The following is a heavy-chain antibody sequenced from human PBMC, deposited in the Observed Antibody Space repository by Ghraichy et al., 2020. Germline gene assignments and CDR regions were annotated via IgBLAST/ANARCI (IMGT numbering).Heavy chain of an antibody. CDR2: IKQDGSEK. Sequence: GSLRLSCAASGFTFSSYWMSWVRQAPGKGLEWVANIKQDGSEKYYVDSVKGRFTISRDNAKNSLYLQMNSLRAEDTAVYYCAREPIDFWSGYYLDYWGQGTLVTVSS. CDR1: GFTFSSYW. D-gene: IGHD3-3*01. CDR3: AREPIDFWSGYYLDY. J-gene: IGHJ4*02. V-gene: IGHV3-7*03.